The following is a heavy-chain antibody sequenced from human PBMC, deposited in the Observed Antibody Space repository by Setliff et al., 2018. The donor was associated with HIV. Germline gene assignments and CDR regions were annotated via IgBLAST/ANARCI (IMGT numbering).Heavy chain of an antibody. CDR2: INHKSDGT. Sequence: GASVKVSCKASGYSFTDYYIHWVRQAPGQGLEWMGWINHKSDGTNYAQKFQGWITMTRDTSISTAYMELSRLRSDDTAVYYCARGMDYYATSGYYQYYFDYWGQGTLVTVSS. CDR3: ARGMDYYATSGYYQYYFDY. J-gene: IGHJ4*02. CDR1: GYSFTDYY. D-gene: IGHD3-22*01. V-gene: IGHV1-2*04.